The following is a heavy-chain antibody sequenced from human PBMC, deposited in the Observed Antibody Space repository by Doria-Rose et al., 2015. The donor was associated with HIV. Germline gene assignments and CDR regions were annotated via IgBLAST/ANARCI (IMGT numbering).Heavy chain of an antibody. D-gene: IGHD6-13*01. CDR1: GVSLSSPGMG. CDR2: IFSDNER. Sequence: ESGPVLVKPTETLTLTCTVSGVSLSSPGMGVSWIRQPPGKALEWLANIFSDNERSYKTSLKSRLTISMSTSKSQVVLTMTDMDPVDTATYYCARIKSSRWYHKYYFDFWGQGAPVIVSA. J-gene: IGHJ4*02. CDR3: ARIKSSRWYHKYYFDF. V-gene: IGHV2-26*01.